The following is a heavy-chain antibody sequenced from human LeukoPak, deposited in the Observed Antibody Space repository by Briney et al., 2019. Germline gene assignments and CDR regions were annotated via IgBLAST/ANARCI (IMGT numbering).Heavy chain of an antibody. V-gene: IGHV3-7*03. J-gene: IGHJ4*02. CDR3: ASDSIAVASDY. CDR2: IKQDGSEK. D-gene: IGHD6-19*01. Sequence: RGSLRLSSALSGFTPTSYWMSWVRQAPGKGPEWVGNIKQDGSEKYYVDSVKGRFTISRDNAENSLYLQMNSLRAEDTAVYYCASDSIAVASDYWGQGTLVTVSP. CDR1: GFTPTSYW.